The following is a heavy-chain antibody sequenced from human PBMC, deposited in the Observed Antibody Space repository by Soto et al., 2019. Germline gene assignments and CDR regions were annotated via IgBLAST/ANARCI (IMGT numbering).Heavy chain of an antibody. CDR1: GFTFSSYS. D-gene: IGHD3-10*01. CDR3: ARDQKVTMVRGVNDAFDI. J-gene: IGHJ3*02. CDR2: IWYDGSNK. Sequence: QVQLVESGGGVVQPGRSLGLSCAASGFTFSSYSMHWVRQAPGKGLEWVAVIWYDGSNKYYADSVKGRFTISRDNSKNTLYLQMNSLRAEDTAVYYCARDQKVTMVRGVNDAFDIWGQGTMVTVSS. V-gene: IGHV3-33*01.